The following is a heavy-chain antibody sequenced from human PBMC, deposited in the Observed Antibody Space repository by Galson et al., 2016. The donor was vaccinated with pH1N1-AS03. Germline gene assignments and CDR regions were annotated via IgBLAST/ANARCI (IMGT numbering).Heavy chain of an antibody. CDR3: VRGSPHSSSTNYAFEF. J-gene: IGHJ3*01. CDR1: GYAFTDYY. Sequence: SVKVSCKASGYAFTDYYMHLLRQAPGQGLEWVAWINTDSGGTDYAQKFQGRVTTTRDASISTTYMELSSLRSDDTAVYYCVRGSPHSSSTNYAFEFWGRGTMVTVSS. CDR2: INTDSGGT. V-gene: IGHV1-2*02. D-gene: IGHD6-13*01.